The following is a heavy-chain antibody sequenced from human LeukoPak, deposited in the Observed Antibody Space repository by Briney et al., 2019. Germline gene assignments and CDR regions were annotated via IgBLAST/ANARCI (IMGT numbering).Heavy chain of an antibody. V-gene: IGHV4-4*07. CDR2: IYTSGST. CDR3: ARDEIEMVRGVIKPLDAFDI. CDR1: GGSISSYY. Sequence: SETLSLTCTVSGGSISSYYWSWIRQPAWKGLEWIGRIYTSGSTNYNPSLKSRVTMSVDTSKNQFSLKLSSVTAADTAVYYCARDEIEMVRGVIKPLDAFDIWGQGTMVTVSS. J-gene: IGHJ3*02. D-gene: IGHD3-10*01.